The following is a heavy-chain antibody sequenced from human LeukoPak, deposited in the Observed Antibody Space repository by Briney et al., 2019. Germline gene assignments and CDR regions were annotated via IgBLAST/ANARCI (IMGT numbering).Heavy chain of an antibody. CDR3: VRDCDL. V-gene: IGHV3-66*01. CDR1: GFTVSSNY. Sequence: SGGSLRLSCAASGFTVSSNYMNWVRQAPGKGLEWVSVIYSGGSTYCADSVKGRFTISRDSSKNTLYLQMNSLRAEDTAVYHCVRDCDLWGQGTLVTVSS. J-gene: IGHJ5*02. CDR2: IYSGGST.